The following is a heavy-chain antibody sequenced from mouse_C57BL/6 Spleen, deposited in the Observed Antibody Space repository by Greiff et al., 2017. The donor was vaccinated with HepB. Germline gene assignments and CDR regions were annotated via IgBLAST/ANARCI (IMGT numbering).Heavy chain of an antibody. V-gene: IGHV5-17*01. CDR1: GFTFSDYG. Sequence: EVMLVESGGGLVKPGGSLKLSCAASGFTFSDYGMHWVRQAPEKGLEWVAYISSGSSTIYYADTVKGRFTISRDNAKNTLFLQRTSLRSEDTAMYYCARVYDGYDVDAYWGQGTLVTVAA. J-gene: IGHJ3*01. CDR2: ISSGSSTI. CDR3: ARVYDGYDVDAY. D-gene: IGHD2-3*01.